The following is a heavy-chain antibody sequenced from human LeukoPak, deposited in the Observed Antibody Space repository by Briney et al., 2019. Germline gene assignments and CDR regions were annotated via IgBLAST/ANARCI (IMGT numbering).Heavy chain of an antibody. V-gene: IGHV1-2*06. D-gene: IGHD5-18*01. CDR2: INPNSGDT. Sequence: ASVKVSCKASGYTFTSYGISWVRQAPGQGLEWMGRINPNSGDTNYAQKFQGRVTMTRDTSITTAYMELSRLRSDDTALYYCARQYSPNYFDYWGQGTLVTVSS. J-gene: IGHJ4*02. CDR3: ARQYSPNYFDY. CDR1: GYTFTSYG.